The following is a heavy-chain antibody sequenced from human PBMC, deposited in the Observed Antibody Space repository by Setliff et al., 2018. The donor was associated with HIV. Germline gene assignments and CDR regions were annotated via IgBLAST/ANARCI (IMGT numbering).Heavy chain of an antibody. V-gene: IGHV1-69*13. CDR3: ARDRGIPGTTRVARTDYYYYYDMDV. CDR2: VVPIFGIA. D-gene: IGHD1-7*01. CDR1: GGTFSSYA. Sequence: SVKVSCKASGGTFSSYAISWVRQAPGQGLEWMGGVVPIFGIAHYAQKFQGRVTITADESTSTSYMELSSLRSGDTAVYYCARDRGIPGTTRVARTDYYYYYDMDVWGQGTTVTVSS. J-gene: IGHJ6*02.